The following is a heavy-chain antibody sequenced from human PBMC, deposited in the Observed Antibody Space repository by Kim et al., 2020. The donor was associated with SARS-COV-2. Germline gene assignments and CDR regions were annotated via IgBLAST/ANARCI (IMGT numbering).Heavy chain of an antibody. Sequence: GGSLRLSCAASGFTFSSYDMHWVRQATGKGLEWVSAIGTAGDTYYPGSVKGRFTISRENAKNSLYLQMNSLRAGDTAVYYCARFRGYSYGIDYWGQGTLVTVSS. CDR3: ARFRGYSYGIDY. J-gene: IGHJ4*02. V-gene: IGHV3-13*04. CDR2: IGTAGDT. D-gene: IGHD5-18*01. CDR1: GFTFSSYD.